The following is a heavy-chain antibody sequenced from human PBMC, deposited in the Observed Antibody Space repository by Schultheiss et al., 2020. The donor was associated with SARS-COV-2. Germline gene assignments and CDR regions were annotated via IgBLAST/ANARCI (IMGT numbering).Heavy chain of an antibody. CDR3: ARVVVATSKEEFDY. CDR1: GFTVSRNY. CDR2: ISANGGDT. J-gene: IGHJ4*02. V-gene: IGHV3-21*01. D-gene: IGHD2-15*01. Sequence: GGSLRLSCAASGFTVSRNYMTWVRQAPGKGLQWVSLISANGGDTYYADSVKGRFTISRDNAKNSLFLQMNSLRAEDTAIYYCARVVVATSKEEFDYWGRGTLVTVSS.